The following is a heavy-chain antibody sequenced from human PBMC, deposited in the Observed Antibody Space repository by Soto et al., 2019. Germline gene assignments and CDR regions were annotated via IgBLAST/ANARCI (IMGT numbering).Heavy chain of an antibody. Sequence: QVQLQQWGAGLLKPSETLSLTCAVYGGSFNGSFWIWIRQPPGRGLGWMGEINHSGSINYNPSLKSRVTMSVDTSKNQFSLKLSSVTAADTAVYYCARGTREGWYFDLWGRGTLVTVSS. J-gene: IGHJ2*01. CDR2: INHSGSI. CDR1: GGSFNGSF. CDR3: ARGTREGWYFDL. V-gene: IGHV4-34*01.